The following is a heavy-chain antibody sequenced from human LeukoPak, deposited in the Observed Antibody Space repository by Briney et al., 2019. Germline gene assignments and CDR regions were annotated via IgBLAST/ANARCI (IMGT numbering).Heavy chain of an antibody. CDR2: IIPIFGTA. V-gene: IGHV1-69*05. Sequence: SFNVSCKASGDTVSSYAVIWVQQATRPVVHWMGGIIPIFGTANYAQKFQGRVTITTDESTSTAYMELSSLRSEDTAVYYCASTNDSSGHDAFDIWGQGTMVTVSS. J-gene: IGHJ3*02. D-gene: IGHD3-22*01. CDR3: ASTNDSSGHDAFDI. CDR1: GDTVSSYA.